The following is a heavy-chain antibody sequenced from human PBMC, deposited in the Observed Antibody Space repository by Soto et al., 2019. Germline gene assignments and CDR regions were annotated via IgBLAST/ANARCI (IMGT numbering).Heavy chain of an antibody. CDR2: VFHTGST. V-gene: IGHV4-61*01. D-gene: IGHD3-16*02. CDR1: GDSVNSPSYY. CDR3: ARGLRYGELSWFDT. Sequence: QVQLQESGPGLAKPSETLSLTCTVSGDSVNSPSYYWTWLRQPPGKGLEWIDYVFHTGSTNYNPSLKSRVTISVDTSKNQFSLRLRSVTAADTAVYYCARGLRYGELSWFDTWGQGILVTVSS. J-gene: IGHJ5*02.